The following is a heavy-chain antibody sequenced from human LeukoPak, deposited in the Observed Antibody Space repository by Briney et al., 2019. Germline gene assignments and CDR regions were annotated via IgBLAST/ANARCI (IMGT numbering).Heavy chain of an antibody. CDR3: ARGRTITMVRGESPYYYFYYMDV. V-gene: IGHV1-69*13. Sequence: SVKVSCKASGGTFSSYAISWVRQAPGQGLEWMGGIIPIFGTANYAQKFQGRVTITADESTSTAYMELSSLRSEDTAVYYCARGRTITMVRGESPYYYFYYMDVWGKGTTVTISS. CDR2: IIPIFGTA. D-gene: IGHD3-10*01. CDR1: GGTFSSYA. J-gene: IGHJ6*03.